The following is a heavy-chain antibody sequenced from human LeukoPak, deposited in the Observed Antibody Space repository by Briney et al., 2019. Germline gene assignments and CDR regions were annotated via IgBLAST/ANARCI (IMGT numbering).Heavy chain of an antibody. J-gene: IGHJ4*02. CDR3: AYGDSITLAFDY. Sequence: NPSETLSLTCTVSGGSISSGDYYWSWIRQPPGKGLEWIGYIYYSGSTNYNPSLKSRVTISVDTSKNQFSLKLSSVTAADTAVYYCAYGDSITLAFDYWGQGTLVTVSS. D-gene: IGHD4-17*01. V-gene: IGHV4-61*08. CDR2: IYYSGST. CDR1: GGSISSGDYY.